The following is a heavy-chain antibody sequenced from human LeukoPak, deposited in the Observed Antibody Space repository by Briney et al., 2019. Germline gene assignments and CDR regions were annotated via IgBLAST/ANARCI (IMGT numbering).Heavy chain of an antibody. CDR1: GYTFTSYG. Sequence: GASVKVSCKASGYTFTSYGISWVRQAPGQGLEWMGWISAYNGNTNYAQKFQERVTITRDMSTSTAYMELSSLRSEDTAVYYCAAATAAGTDPHYYYYYYMDVWGKGTTVTVSS. V-gene: IGHV1-18*01. CDR2: ISAYNGNT. D-gene: IGHD6-13*01. J-gene: IGHJ6*03. CDR3: AAATAAGTDPHYYYYYYMDV.